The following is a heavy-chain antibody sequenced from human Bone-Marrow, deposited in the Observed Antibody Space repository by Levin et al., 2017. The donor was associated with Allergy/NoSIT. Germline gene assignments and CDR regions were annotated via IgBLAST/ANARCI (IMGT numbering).Heavy chain of an antibody. D-gene: IGHD2-15*01. Sequence: SETLSLTCSVNGVSVRSGGFFWNWIRQVPGEGLEWIGYINSGGTDYNPSLKSRLLISLDTSNNQFSLRLNSVTAAATAVYHCARAGGYCSGGRCYSFDHWGQGILVTVSS. CDR2: INSGGT. CDR3: ARAGGYCSGGRCYSFDH. J-gene: IGHJ4*02. CDR1: GVSVRSGGFF. V-gene: IGHV4-31*03.